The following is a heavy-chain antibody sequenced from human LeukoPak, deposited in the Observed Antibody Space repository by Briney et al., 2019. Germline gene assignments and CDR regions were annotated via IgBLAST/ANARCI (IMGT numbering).Heavy chain of an antibody. Sequence: PGGSLRLSCVVSGFDFSGFSMSWVRQAPGKGLEWVAIMHEYGSQIFYVDSVKGRFIISRDNARNSLYLQMNNLRAEDTAVYYCARQRGCGSARCNNFDYWGQGTLVTVSS. CDR2: MHEYGSQI. D-gene: IGHD2-21*01. CDR3: ARQRGCGSARCNNFDY. CDR1: GFDFSGFS. J-gene: IGHJ4*02. V-gene: IGHV3-7*01.